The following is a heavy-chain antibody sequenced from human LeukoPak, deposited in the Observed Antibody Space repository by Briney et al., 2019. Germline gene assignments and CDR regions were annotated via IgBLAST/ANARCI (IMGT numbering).Heavy chain of an antibody. V-gene: IGHV3-72*01. D-gene: IGHD4-17*01. CDR1: GFTFSDAY. J-gene: IGHJ4*02. CDR3: TRVRHGDYFDP. Sequence: PGGSLRLSCAASGFTFSDAYMDWVRQAPGEGLQWVGRIRNKPHSYTTDYAASVKGRFTISRDDSKNSLFLQMNSLKTEDTAVYYCTRVRHGDYFDPWGLGTLVTVSS. CDR2: IRNKPHSYTT.